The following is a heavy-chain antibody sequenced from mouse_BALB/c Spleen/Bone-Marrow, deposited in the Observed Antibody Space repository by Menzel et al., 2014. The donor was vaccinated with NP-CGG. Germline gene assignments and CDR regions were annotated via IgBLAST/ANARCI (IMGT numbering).Heavy chain of an antibody. CDR1: GYTFTDYY. D-gene: IGHD3-1*01. J-gene: IGHJ4*01. V-gene: IGHV1-84*02. CDR2: IYPGSGNT. Sequence: QVQLKESGPELVKPGASVKISCKASGYTFTDYYINWVKQKPGQGLEWIGWIYPGSGNTKYNEKFKGKATLTVDTSSGTAYMQLSSLTSEDTAVYFCANLGRYAMDYWGQGTSVTVSS. CDR3: ANLGRYAMDY.